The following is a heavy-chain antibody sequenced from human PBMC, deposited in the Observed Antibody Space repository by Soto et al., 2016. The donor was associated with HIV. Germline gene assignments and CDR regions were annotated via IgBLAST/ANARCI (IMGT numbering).Heavy chain of an antibody. D-gene: IGHD1-26*01. Sequence: EVQLVESGGGLVQPGGSLKLSCAVSGFIFSDCAIHWVRQASGKGLEWVGVVGTKAANTATEYAASVKGRFTISRDDSENTAYLQMNNLKTGDTAMYYCTRDSGTYNWLDPRGQGTLVTVSS. CDR1: GFIFSDCA. CDR2: VGTKAANTAT. V-gene: IGHV3-73*01. J-gene: IGHJ5*02. CDR3: TRDSGTYNWLDP.